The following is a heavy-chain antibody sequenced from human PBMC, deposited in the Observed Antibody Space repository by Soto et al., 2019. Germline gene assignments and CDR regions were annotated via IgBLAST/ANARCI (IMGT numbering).Heavy chain of an antibody. CDR3: ARRTTVSYGMDV. D-gene: IGHD4-4*01. CDR1: GGSISSSSYY. Sequence: KTSETLSLTCTVSGGSISSSSYYWGWIRQPPGKGLEWIGSIYYSGSTYYNPSLKSRVTISVDTSKNQFSLKLSSVTAADTAVYYCARRTTVSYGMDVWGQGTTVTVSS. CDR2: IYYSGST. V-gene: IGHV4-39*01. J-gene: IGHJ6*02.